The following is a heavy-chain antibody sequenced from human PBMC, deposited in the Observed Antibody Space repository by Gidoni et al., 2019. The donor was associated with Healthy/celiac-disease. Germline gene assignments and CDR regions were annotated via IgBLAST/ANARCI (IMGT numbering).Heavy chain of an antibody. CDR1: GGSISSYY. CDR2: IYYSGST. V-gene: IGHV4-59*08. D-gene: IGHD4-17*01. Sequence: QVQLQESGPGLVKPSETLSLTCTVSGGSISSYYWSWIRQPPGKGLEWIGYIYYSGSTNYNPSLKSRVTISVDTSKNQFSLKLSSVTAADTAVYHCARGTTVTSDYWGQGTLVTVSS. J-gene: IGHJ4*02. CDR3: ARGTTVTSDY.